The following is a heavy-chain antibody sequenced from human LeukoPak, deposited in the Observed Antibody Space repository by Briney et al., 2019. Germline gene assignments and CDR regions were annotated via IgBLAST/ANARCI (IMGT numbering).Heavy chain of an antibody. J-gene: IGHJ4*02. V-gene: IGHV4-34*01. Sequence: SETLSLTCAAYGGSFSGYYWSWIRQPPGKGLEWIGEINHSGSTNYNPSLKSRVTISVDTSKNQFSLKLSSVTAADTAVYYCARGRTYSSRWGQGTLVTVSS. CDR3: ARGRTYSSR. CDR2: INHSGST. CDR1: GGSFSGYY. D-gene: IGHD6-19*01.